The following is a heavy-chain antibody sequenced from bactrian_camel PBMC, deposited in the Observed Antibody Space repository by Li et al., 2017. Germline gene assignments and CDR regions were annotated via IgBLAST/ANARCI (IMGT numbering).Heavy chain of an antibody. CDR1: GFTFSSYY. V-gene: IGHV3S5*01. Sequence: VQLVESGGGLVQPGGSLRLSCTASGFTFSSYYMSWVRQAPGKGLEWVSGIYTEGDNTYYADSVRGRFAISQDNAKNTVYLQMNSLKPEDTAVYYCAPRGGRICGGGQGTQVTVS. D-gene: IGHD7*01. J-gene: IGHJ4*01. CDR2: IYTEGDNT.